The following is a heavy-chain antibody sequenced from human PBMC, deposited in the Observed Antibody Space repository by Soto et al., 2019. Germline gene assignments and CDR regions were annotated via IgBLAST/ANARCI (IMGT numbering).Heavy chain of an antibody. CDR3: ARAPYGSGSYEPDY. J-gene: IGHJ4*02. CDR2: ISAYNGNT. CDR1: GYTFTSYG. Sequence: ASVKVSCKASGYTFTSYGISWVRQAPGQGLEWMGWISAYNGNTNYAQKLQGRVTMTTDTSTSTAYMELRSLRSDDTAVYYCARAPYGSGSYEPDYWGQGTLVNVSS. V-gene: IGHV1-18*01. D-gene: IGHD3-10*01.